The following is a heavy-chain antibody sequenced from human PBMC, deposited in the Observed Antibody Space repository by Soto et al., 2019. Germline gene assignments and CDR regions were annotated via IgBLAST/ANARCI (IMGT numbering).Heavy chain of an antibody. CDR2: VYPGGFDT. Sequence: GESQKNSCKGSGYTFTSYWIAWVRQMPGKGLEWMGIVYPGGFDTRFSPSFQGQVTMSADKSISTVYLQWSNLKASDTAMYYCARRAISDGFDIWGQGTMVTVSS. CDR1: GYTFTSYW. V-gene: IGHV5-51*01. J-gene: IGHJ3*02. CDR3: ARRAISDGFDI.